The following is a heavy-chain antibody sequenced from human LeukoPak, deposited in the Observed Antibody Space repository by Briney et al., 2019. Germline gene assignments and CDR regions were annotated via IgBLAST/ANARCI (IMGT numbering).Heavy chain of an antibody. J-gene: IGHJ4*02. CDR1: GYSFIVYY. CDR2: INPNSGGT. Sequence: ASVKVSCKASGYSFIVYYLHWVRQAPGQGLEWMGWINPNSGGTNYAQKFLGRVTMTRDTSISTAYMELSRLRSDDTAVYYCATLYGDYVTSDYRGQGTLVTVSS. D-gene: IGHD4-17*01. V-gene: IGHV1-2*02. CDR3: ATLYGDYVTSDY.